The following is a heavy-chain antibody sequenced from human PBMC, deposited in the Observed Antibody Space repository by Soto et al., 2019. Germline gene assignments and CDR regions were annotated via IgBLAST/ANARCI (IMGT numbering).Heavy chain of an antibody. CDR3: ARYKSNYYYGMDV. D-gene: IGHD1-20*01. V-gene: IGHV4-59*01. CDR2: IYYSGIT. J-gene: IGHJ6*02. CDR1: GGSINTYY. Sequence: SETLSLTCTVSGGSINTYYWSWIRQPPGKGLEWIGYIYYSGITNYNPSLKSRVTISVDTSKNQFSLKLSSVTAADTAVYYCARYKSNYYYGMDVWGQGTTVTVS.